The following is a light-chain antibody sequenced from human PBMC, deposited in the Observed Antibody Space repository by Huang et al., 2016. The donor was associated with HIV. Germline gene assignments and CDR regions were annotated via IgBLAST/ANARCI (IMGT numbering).Light chain of an antibody. CDR2: DAS. Sequence: EIVLTQSPATLSFFPGQRVSLSCRASQNINTHLAWYPQRPGQPPRLLIYDASSRVPGVAARFSGSGSGTDFTLTISSLESEDFATYYCQQRVNGLTFGGGTKV. J-gene: IGKJ4*01. V-gene: IGKV3-11*01. CDR3: QQRVNGLT. CDR1: QNINTH.